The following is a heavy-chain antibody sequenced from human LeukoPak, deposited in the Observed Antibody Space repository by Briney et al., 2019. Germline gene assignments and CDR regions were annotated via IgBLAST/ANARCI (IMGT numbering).Heavy chain of an antibody. CDR3: ARLPISMATPDY. Sequence: SETLSLTCTVSGGSTSGSGYYWGWIRQPPGKGLEWIGSIYHSGSTYYNPSLKSRVTISVDTSKNQFSLKLSSVTAADTAVYYCARLPISMATPDYWGQGTLVTVSS. V-gene: IGHV4-39*01. J-gene: IGHJ4*02. CDR2: IYHSGST. CDR1: GGSTSGSGYY. D-gene: IGHD5-24*01.